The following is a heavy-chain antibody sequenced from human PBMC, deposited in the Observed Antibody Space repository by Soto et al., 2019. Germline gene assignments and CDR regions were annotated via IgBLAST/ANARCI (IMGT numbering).Heavy chain of an antibody. V-gene: IGHV4-59*01. CDR2: LYYSCNT. D-gene: IGHD2-15*01. CDR3: ARVGGVAARTFDY. CDR1: GGSISPFY. Sequence: SETLSLTCPVSGGSISPFYWSWVRQPPGKGLEWIGYLYYSCNTNYNPSLKSRVTISVDASKNQVSLRLTSVTAADTAVYYCARVGGVAARTFDYWGQGTVVTVSS. J-gene: IGHJ4*02.